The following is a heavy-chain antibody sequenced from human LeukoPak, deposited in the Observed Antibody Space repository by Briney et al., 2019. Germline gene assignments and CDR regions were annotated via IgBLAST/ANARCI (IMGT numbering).Heavy chain of an antibody. CDR1: GYTFTGYY. Sequence: ASVKVSCKASGYTFTGYYMHWVRQAPGQGLEWMGWINPNSGGTNYAQRFQGRVTMTRDTSISTAYMEVSRLRSDDTAVYYCASSGATASLLFDYWGQGTLVTVSS. D-gene: IGHD3-10*01. CDR2: INPNSGGT. J-gene: IGHJ4*02. V-gene: IGHV1-2*02. CDR3: ASSGATASLLFDY.